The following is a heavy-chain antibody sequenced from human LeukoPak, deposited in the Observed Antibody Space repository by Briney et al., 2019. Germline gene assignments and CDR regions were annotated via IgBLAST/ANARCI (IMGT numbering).Heavy chain of an antibody. D-gene: IGHD3-10*01. CDR1: GFSFNSYA. CDR3: AKDKIVGDGRWDFDY. CDR2: VTGAGST. Sequence: GGSLRLSCAGSGFSFNSYAMGWVRQAPGKGLEWVSGVTGAGSTYYADSVKGRFTISRDNSKSTVYLQMNGLRVEDTALYFCAKDKIVGDGRWDFDYWGQGTLLTVSS. J-gene: IGHJ4*02. V-gene: IGHV3-23*01.